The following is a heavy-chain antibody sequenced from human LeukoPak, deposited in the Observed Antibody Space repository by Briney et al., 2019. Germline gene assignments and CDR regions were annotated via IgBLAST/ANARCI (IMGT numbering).Heavy chain of an antibody. Sequence: SKTLSLTCTVSGGSIAGSSYYWGFIRQPPGKGLEWIGTVYSSGATYYNPSLKSRVTISVDTSKNQFSLKLHSVTAADTAVYYCVKDVGDHVTDCWGQGTLVTVSS. V-gene: IGHV4-39*07. D-gene: IGHD4-17*01. J-gene: IGHJ4*02. CDR3: VKDVGDHVTDC. CDR2: VYSSGAT. CDR1: GGSIAGSSYY.